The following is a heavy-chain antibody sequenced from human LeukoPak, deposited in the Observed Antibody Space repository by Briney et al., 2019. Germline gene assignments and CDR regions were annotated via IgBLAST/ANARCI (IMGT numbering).Heavy chain of an antibody. CDR2: IYSGGST. CDR3: ARDKVVGATHFDY. Sequence: GGSLRLSCVASGFTLRSYVMNWVRQTPGKGLEWVSVIYSGGSTYYADSVKGRLTISRDNSKNTLYLQMNSLRAEDTAVYYCARDKVVGATHFDYWGQGTLVTVSS. D-gene: IGHD1-26*01. CDR1: GFTLRSYV. J-gene: IGHJ4*02. V-gene: IGHV3-66*01.